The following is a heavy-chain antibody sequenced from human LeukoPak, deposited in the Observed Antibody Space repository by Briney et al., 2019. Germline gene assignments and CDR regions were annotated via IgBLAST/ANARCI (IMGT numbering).Heavy chain of an antibody. D-gene: IGHD3-10*01. CDR1: GGSISSYY. CDR3: ASLYYGSGSFDY. CDR2: IYYSGST. J-gene: IGHJ4*02. V-gene: IGHV4-59*01. Sequence: SETLSLTCTVSGGSISSYYWSWIQQPPGKGLEWIGYIYYSGSTNYNPSLKSRVTISVDTSKNQFSLKLTSVTAADTAVYYCASLYYGSGSFDYWGQGTLVTVSS.